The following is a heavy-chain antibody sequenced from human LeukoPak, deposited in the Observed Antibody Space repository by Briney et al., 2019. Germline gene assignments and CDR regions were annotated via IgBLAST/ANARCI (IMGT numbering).Heavy chain of an antibody. CDR1: GFTFSSYS. Sequence: PGGSLRLSCAPSGFTFSSYSMNWVRQAPGKGLEWVSYISSSSSTIYYADSVKGRFTISRDNAKNSLYLQMNSLRAEDTAVYYCARVAYSGSYSGYWGKGTLVTVSS. CDR2: ISSSSSTI. CDR3: ARVAYSGSYSGY. J-gene: IGHJ4*02. V-gene: IGHV3-48*01. D-gene: IGHD1-26*01.